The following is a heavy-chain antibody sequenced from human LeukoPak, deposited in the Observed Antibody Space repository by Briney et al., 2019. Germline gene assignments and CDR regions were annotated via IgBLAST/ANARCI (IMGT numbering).Heavy chain of an antibody. V-gene: IGHV4-4*07. CDR1: GGSTSSYY. CDR2: VFTSGIISGNT. CDR3: ARDRHYYDSSSYYSAFDT. D-gene: IGHD3-22*01. Sequence: SETLSLTCTASGGSTSSYYWSWIRQPPGKGLEWIGRVFTSGIISGNTNYNPSLKSRVTMSVDTSKNQFSLKLRSVTAADTAVYYCARDRHYYDSSSYYSAFDTWGQGTMVTVSS. J-gene: IGHJ3*02.